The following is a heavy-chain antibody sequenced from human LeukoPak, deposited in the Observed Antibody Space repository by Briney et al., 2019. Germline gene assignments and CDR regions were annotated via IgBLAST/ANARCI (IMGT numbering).Heavy chain of an antibody. J-gene: IGHJ4*02. Sequence: PGGSLRLSCAVSGFIFRSYAMSWVRQAPGKGLEWVSGISGSAGSTFYADSVKGRFTISRDNSKNTLYLRLNSLRAEDTAIYYCAKDKEPTTVTTPYFDSWGQGALVTVSS. CDR2: ISGSAGST. CDR3: AKDKEPTTVTTPYFDS. CDR1: GFIFRSYA. D-gene: IGHD4-11*01. V-gene: IGHV3-23*01.